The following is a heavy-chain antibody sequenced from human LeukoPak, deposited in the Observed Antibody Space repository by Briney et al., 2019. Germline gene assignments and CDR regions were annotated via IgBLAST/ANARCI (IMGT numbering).Heavy chain of an antibody. D-gene: IGHD3-22*01. V-gene: IGHV1-2*02. Sequence: GASVKVSCKASGYTFTGYYMHWVRQAPGQGLEWMGWINPNSGGTNYAQKFQGRVTMTRDTSISTAYMELSRLRSDDTTVYYCARDYTCYYDSRYWFDPWGQGTLVTVSS. J-gene: IGHJ5*02. CDR1: GYTFTGYY. CDR3: ARDYTCYYDSRYWFDP. CDR2: INPNSGGT.